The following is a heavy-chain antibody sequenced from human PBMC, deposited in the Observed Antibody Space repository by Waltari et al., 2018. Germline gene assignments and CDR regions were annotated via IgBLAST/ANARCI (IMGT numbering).Heavy chain of an antibody. V-gene: IGHV4-39*01. CDR3: ARHPNYYDSSGYYYLFDY. CDR1: GGSISSSSYS. D-gene: IGHD3-22*01. Sequence: QLQLQESGPGLVKPSETLSLTCTVSGGSISSSSYSWGWLRQPPGKGLEWIGSIYYSGSTYYNPSLKSRVTISVDTSKNQFSLKLSSVTAADTAVYYCARHPNYYDSSGYYYLFDYWGQGTLVTVSS. J-gene: IGHJ4*02. CDR2: IYYSGST.